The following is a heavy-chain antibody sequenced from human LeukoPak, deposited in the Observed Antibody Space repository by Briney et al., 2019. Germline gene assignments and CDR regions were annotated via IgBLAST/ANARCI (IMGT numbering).Heavy chain of an antibody. CDR2: ISGSGGST. Sequence: GGSLRLSCVASGFTFSSYAMSWVRQAPGKGLEWVSAISGSGGSTYYADSVKGRFTISRDNSKNTLYLQMNSLRAEDTAVYYCAKDAQWFGELLLNYWGQGTLVTVSS. V-gene: IGHV3-23*01. D-gene: IGHD3-10*01. CDR1: GFTFSSYA. CDR3: AKDAQWFGELLLNY. J-gene: IGHJ4*02.